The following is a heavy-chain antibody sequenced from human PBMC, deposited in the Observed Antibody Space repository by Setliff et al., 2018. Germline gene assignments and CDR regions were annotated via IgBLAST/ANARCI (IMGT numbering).Heavy chain of an antibody. J-gene: IGHJ4*02. Sequence: AGGSLRLSCAASGFTFDDYGMSWVRQAPGKGLEWVSGINWNGGSTGYADSVKGRFTISRDNAKNSLYLQMTSLRAEDTAIYYCARTTGYRLEGDFDYWGQGTLVTVSS. D-gene: IGHD3-16*01. CDR3: ARTTGYRLEGDFDY. CDR2: INWNGGST. V-gene: IGHV3-20*04. CDR1: GFTFDDYG.